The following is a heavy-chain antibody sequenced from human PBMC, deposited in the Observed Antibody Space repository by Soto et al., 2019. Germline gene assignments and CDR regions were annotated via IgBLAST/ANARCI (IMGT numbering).Heavy chain of an antibody. CDR2: INAGNGNT. V-gene: IGHV1-3*01. D-gene: IGHD6-19*01. Sequence: GASVKVSCKAAGYTFTSYAMHCVRQAPGQRLEWMGWINAGNGNTKYSQKFQGRVTITRDTSASTAYMELSSLRSEDTAVYYCARGEVAIAVAGTAFGYWGQGTLVTVSS. CDR1: GYTFTSYA. J-gene: IGHJ4*02. CDR3: ARGEVAIAVAGTAFGY.